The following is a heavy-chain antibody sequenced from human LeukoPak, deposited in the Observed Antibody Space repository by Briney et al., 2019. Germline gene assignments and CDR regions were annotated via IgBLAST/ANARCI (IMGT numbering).Heavy chain of an antibody. CDR3: AREGNRRSLDY. CDR2: IKQDGSEK. D-gene: IGHD2/OR15-2a*01. V-gene: IGHV3-7*01. CDR1: GFTFSNYW. Sequence: GGSLRLSCAASGFTFSNYWMSWVRQAPGKGLEWVANIKQDGSEKYYEDSIKDRFTISRDNAKNSLYLQMNSLRAEDTAVYYCAREGNRRSLDYWGQGTLVTVSS. J-gene: IGHJ4*02.